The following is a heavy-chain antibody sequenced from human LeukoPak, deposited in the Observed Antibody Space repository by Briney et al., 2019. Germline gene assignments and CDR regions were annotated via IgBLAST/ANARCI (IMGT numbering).Heavy chain of an antibody. CDR3: AVGVRYCSSTSCSLHFDY. CDR2: INHSGST. J-gene: IGHJ4*02. D-gene: IGHD2-2*01. V-gene: IGHV4-34*01. CDR1: GGSFSGYY. Sequence: PSETLSLTCAVYGGSFSGYYWSWIRQPPGKGLEWIGEINHSGSTNYNPSLKSRVTISVDTSKNQFSLKLSSVTAADTAVYHCAVGVRYCSSTSCSLHFDYWGQGTLVTVSS.